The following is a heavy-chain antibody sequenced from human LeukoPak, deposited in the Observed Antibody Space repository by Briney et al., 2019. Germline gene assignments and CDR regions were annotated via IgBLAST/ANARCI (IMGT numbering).Heavy chain of an antibody. D-gene: IGHD1-26*01. Sequence: PSETLSLTCTVSGGSISSYYWSWIRQPPGKALEWIGYIYYSGSTNYNPSLKSRVTISVDTSKNQFSLKLRSVTAADTAVYYCARTRWEYDYWGQGTLVTVSS. V-gene: IGHV4-59*01. CDR3: ARTRWEYDY. CDR1: GGSISSYY. J-gene: IGHJ4*02. CDR2: IYYSGST.